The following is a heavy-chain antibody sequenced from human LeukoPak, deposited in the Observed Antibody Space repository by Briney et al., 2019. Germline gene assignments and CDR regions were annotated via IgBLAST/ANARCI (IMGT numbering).Heavy chain of an antibody. J-gene: IGHJ4*02. V-gene: IGHV4-59*01. D-gene: IGHD6-19*01. CDR3: AAMTGIAVAGTAY. CDR2: IYYSGST. CDR1: GRSISSYY. Sequence: SETLSLTCTVSGRSISSYYWSWIRQPPGKGLEWIGYIYYSGSTNYNPSLKSRVTISVDTSKNQFSLKLSSVTAADTAVYYCAAMTGIAVAGTAYWGQGTLVTLSS.